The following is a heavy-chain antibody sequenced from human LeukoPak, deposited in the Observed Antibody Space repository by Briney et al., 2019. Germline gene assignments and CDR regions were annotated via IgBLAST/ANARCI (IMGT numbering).Heavy chain of an antibody. CDR2: ISGDGGST. CDR1: GFTFSSYS. V-gene: IGHV3-64*01. Sequence: GGSLRLSCAASGFTFSSYSMHWVRQAPGKGLESISAISGDGGSTYYANSVKGRFTHSRDNSENTLYLQMGSLTAEDMAVYYCAREGTPGTLDYWGQGTLVTVSS. CDR3: AREGTPGTLDY. J-gene: IGHJ4*02. D-gene: IGHD6-13*01.